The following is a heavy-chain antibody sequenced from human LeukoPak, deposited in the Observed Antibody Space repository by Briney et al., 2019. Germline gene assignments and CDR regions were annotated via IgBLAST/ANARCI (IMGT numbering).Heavy chain of an antibody. CDR1: GFTFTLSSYG. J-gene: IGHJ4*02. CDR3: SRYNTSSWDY. V-gene: IGHV3-33*01. Sequence: GGSLRLSCAASGFTFTLSSYGMHWVRQVPGKGLEWVAVISYDGSLKYYADSVKGRFTISRDTSKNMLYLQMNSLRAEDTAVYYCSRYNTSSWDYWGQGTLVTVSS. CDR2: ISYDGSLK. D-gene: IGHD3-3*01.